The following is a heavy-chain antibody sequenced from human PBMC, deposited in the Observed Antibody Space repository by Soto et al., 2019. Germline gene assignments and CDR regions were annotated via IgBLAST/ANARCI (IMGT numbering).Heavy chain of an antibody. Sequence: ASVKVSCKASGYTFTSYDINWVRQATGQGLEWMGWMNPNSGNTGYAQKFQGRVTITADKSTSTAYMELSSLRSEDTAVYYCARDRRRYYYDSRGYGYWYFYLWGRGTRVPVSS. D-gene: IGHD3-22*01. CDR3: ARDRRRYYYDSRGYGYWYFYL. V-gene: IGHV1-8*01. CDR2: MNPNSGNT. J-gene: IGHJ2*01. CDR1: GYTFTSYD.